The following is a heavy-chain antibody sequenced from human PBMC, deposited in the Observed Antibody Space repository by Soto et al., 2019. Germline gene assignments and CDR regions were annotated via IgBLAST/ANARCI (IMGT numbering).Heavy chain of an antibody. CDR1: GGSISNYY. CDR3: ARHNSAWFDP. V-gene: IGHV4-59*08. D-gene: IGHD4-4*01. Sequence: SETHSLTCTVSGGSISNYYWSWIRQTPGKGLEWIGYIYYSGNTNYNPSLKSRVTISVDTSKNQFSLDLNSVTAADTAVYYCARHNSAWFDPWGQGTLVTVSS. CDR2: IYYSGNT. J-gene: IGHJ5*02.